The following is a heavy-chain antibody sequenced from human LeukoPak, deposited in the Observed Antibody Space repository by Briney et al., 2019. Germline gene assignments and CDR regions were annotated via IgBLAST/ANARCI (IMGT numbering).Heavy chain of an antibody. CDR1: GYTFTSYG. Sequence: ASVKVSCKASGYTFTSYGVSWVRQAPGQGLEWMGWISAYNGNTNYAQKLQGRVTMTTDTSTSTAYMELRSLRSDDTAVYYCARDVVLIAAAGDDAFDIWGQGTMVTVSS. J-gene: IGHJ3*02. V-gene: IGHV1-18*01. CDR2: ISAYNGNT. D-gene: IGHD6-13*01. CDR3: ARDVVLIAAAGDDAFDI.